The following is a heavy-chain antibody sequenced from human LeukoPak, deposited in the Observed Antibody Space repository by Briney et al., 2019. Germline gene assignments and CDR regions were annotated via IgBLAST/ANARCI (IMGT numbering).Heavy chain of an antibody. CDR3: ARRPEEADCSSTSCFSDC. J-gene: IGHJ4*02. D-gene: IGHD2-2*01. Sequence: PSETLSLTCTVSGGSISSYYWSWIRQPAGKGLEWIGRIYTSGSTNYNPSLKSRVTMSVDTSKNQFSLKLSSVTAADTAVYYCARRPEEADCSSTSCFSDCWGQGTLVTVSS. CDR2: IYTSGST. CDR1: GGSISSYY. V-gene: IGHV4-4*07.